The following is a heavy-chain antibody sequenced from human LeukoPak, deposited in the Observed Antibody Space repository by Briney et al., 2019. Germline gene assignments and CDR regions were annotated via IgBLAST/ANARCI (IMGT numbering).Heavy chain of an antibody. J-gene: IGHJ4*02. CDR2: IYYSGST. Sequence: SETLSLTCTVSGGSISSSSYYWGWVRQPPGKGLEWIGSIYYSGSTYYNPSLKSRVTISVDTSKNQFSLKLSSVTAADTAVYYCARRHYYDSSGYYYYWGQGTLVTVSS. D-gene: IGHD3-22*01. CDR1: GGSISSSSYY. CDR3: ARRHYYDSSGYYYY. V-gene: IGHV4-39*01.